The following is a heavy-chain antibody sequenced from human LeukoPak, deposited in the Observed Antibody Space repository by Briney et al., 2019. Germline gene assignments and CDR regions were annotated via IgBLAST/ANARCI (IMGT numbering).Heavy chain of an antibody. V-gene: IGHV1-46*01. CDR3: ARDLELFYYYYGIDV. CDR1: GYTFTSYY. J-gene: IGHJ6*02. CDR2: INPSGGST. D-gene: IGHD1-7*01. Sequence: ASVKVSCKASGYTFTSYYMHWLRQAPGQGLEWMGIINPSGGSTSYAQEFQGRVTMTRDTSTSTVYMELSSLRSEDTAVYYCARDLELFYYYYGIDVWGQGTTVTVSS.